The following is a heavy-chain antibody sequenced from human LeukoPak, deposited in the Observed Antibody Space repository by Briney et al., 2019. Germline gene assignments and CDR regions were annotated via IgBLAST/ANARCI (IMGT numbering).Heavy chain of an antibody. CDR3: ARDRNQLLRAFDI. D-gene: IGHD3-22*01. V-gene: IGHV1-69*06. Sequence: SVKVSCKASGGTFSSYAISWVRQAPGQGLEWMGGIIPIFGTANYAQKFQGRVTITADKSTSTAYTELSSLRSEDTAVYYCARDRNQLLRAFDIWGQGTMVTVSS. CDR2: IIPIFGTA. CDR1: GGTFSSYA. J-gene: IGHJ3*02.